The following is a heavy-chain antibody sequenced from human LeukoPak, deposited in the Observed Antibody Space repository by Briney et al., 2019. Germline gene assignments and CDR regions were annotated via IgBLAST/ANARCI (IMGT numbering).Heavy chain of an antibody. J-gene: IGHJ6*03. CDR1: GGSISSSNW. D-gene: IGHD5-12*01. CDR3: ARGAGGYDSLFYYYYYMDV. V-gene: IGHV4-4*02. CDR2: INHSGST. Sequence: SGTLSLTCAVSGGSISSSNWWSWVRQPPGKGLEWIGEINHSGSTNYNPSLKSRVTISVDTSKNQFSLKLSSVTAADTAVYYCARGAGGYDSLFYYYYYMDVWGKGTTVTVSS.